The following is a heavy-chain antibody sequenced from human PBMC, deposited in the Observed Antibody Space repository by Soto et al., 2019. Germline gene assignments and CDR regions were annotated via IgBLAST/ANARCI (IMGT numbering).Heavy chain of an antibody. D-gene: IGHD4-17*01. CDR3: AREIPTTVTSFAFDM. V-gene: IGHV1-18*01. CDR2: ISGYNGNT. CDR1: GYTFTSYG. J-gene: IGHJ3*02. Sequence: QAQLVQSGGKVKKPGASVKVSCKASGYTFTSYGVTWVRQAPGQGLEWMGWISGYNGNTNYAQKFQGRVTMTTDTSTNTGYMELRSLRSDDTAVYYCAREIPTTVTSFAFDMWGQGTMVTVSS.